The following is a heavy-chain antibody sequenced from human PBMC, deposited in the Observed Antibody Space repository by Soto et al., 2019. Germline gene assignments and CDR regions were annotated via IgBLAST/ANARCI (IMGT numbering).Heavy chain of an antibody. J-gene: IGHJ6*02. CDR1: GFTLSDFA. CDR2: ISNDGGIE. CDR3: ARAVPGMEV. Sequence: QVQLVQSGGGVVQPGRSLRLSCAASGFTLSDFAMHWVRQAPGKGLEWVALISNDGGIEHYGDSVRGRFTISRDNSKHMLYMQMTSLRVEDTAVYSCARAVPGMEVWGQGTTVTVSS. V-gene: IGHV3-30-3*01.